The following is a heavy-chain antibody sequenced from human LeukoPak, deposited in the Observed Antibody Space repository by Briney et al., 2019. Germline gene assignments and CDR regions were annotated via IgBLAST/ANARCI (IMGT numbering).Heavy chain of an antibody. Sequence: SETLSLTCTVSGGSISSGSYYWSWIRQPAGKGLEWIGRIYTSGSTNYNPSLKSRVTISVDTSKNQFSLKLSSVTAADTAVYYCARDLNIEVVPDVSNYDAFDIWGQGTMVTVSS. CDR2: IYTSGST. V-gene: IGHV4-61*02. CDR1: GGSISSGSYY. J-gene: IGHJ3*02. CDR3: ARDLNIEVVPDVSNYDAFDI. D-gene: IGHD2-2*01.